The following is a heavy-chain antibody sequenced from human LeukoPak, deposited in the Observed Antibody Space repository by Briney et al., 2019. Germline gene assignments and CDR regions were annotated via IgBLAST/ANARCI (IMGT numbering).Heavy chain of an antibody. CDR2: IYHSGST. D-gene: IGHD3-22*01. Sequence: SGTLSLTCAVSGGSISSSNWWSWVRQPPGKGLEWIGEIYHSGSTNYNPSLKSRVTMSVDTSKNQFSLKLSSVTAADTAVYYCARTNYDSSGYYYFLDYWGQGTLVTVSS. CDR3: ARTNYDSSGYYYFLDY. J-gene: IGHJ4*02. CDR1: GGSISSSNW. V-gene: IGHV4-4*02.